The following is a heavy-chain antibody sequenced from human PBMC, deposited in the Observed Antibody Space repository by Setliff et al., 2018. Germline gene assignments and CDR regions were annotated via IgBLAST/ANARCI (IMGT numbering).Heavy chain of an antibody. CDR2: VRYDGSNK. V-gene: IGHV3-30*02. J-gene: IGHJ6*03. CDR1: GFSFSSYW. D-gene: IGHD2-21*02. Sequence: LRLSCAASGFSFSSYWMSWVRQAPGKGLEWVAFVRYDGSNKDYADSVKGRFTVSRDDSKNTLYLQMNRLRAEDTAVFYCVKGSDPYYFYYMDVCGKGTTVTVSS. CDR3: VKGSDPYYFYYMDV.